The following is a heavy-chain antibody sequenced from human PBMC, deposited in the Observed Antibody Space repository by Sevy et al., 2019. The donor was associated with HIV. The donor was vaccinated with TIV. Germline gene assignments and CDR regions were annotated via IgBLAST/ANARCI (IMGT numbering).Heavy chain of an antibody. J-gene: IGHJ4*02. CDR1: GGTFSSSA. D-gene: IGHD6-19*01. CDR3: ASGLAVSVDF. V-gene: IGHV1-69*13. CDR2: IFPIFGTA. Sequence: ASVKVSCKASGGTFSSSAISWVRQAPGQGLEWMGEIFPIFGTAKYAQTFQGRVTISADESTRTAYMELSSLRSEDTAVYFCASGLAVSVDFWGQGTLVTVSS.